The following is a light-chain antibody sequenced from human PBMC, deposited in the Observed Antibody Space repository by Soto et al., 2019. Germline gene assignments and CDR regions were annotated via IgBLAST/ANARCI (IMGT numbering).Light chain of an antibody. CDR2: GVS. CDR1: STDVGGYNY. CDR3: NSYTSSTTLYL. V-gene: IGLV2-14*01. J-gene: IGLJ1*01. Sequence: QSVLTQPASVSGSPGQSITISCTGTSTDVGGYNYVSWYQQHPGKAPKLMISGVSNRPSGVSIRFSGSKSGNTASLTISGLQAEDEADYYCNSYTSSTTLYLFGNGTKVTVL.